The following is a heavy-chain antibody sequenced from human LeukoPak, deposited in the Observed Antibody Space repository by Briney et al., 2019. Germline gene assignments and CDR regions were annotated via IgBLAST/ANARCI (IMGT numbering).Heavy chain of an antibody. J-gene: IGHJ6*03. CDR2: IYYSGYT. CDR3: ARETSQKGAHYMDV. V-gene: IGHV4-59*01. Sequence: SETLSLTCTVSGGSISNYYWSWIRQPPGKGLEWIGYIYYSGYTTYSPSLRSRVTISVDTSKNQFSLKLSSVTAADTAVYYCARETSQKGAHYMDVWGKGTTITISS. CDR1: GGSISNYY. D-gene: IGHD3-16*01.